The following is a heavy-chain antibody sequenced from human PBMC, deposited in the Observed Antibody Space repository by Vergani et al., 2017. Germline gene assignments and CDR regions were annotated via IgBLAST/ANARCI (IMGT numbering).Heavy chain of an antibody. D-gene: IGHD3-16*01. J-gene: IGHJ1*01. CDR1: GFTFSSYA. Sequence: EVQLLESGGGLVQPGGSLRLSCAASGFTFSSYAMSWVRQAPGKGLEWVSAISGSGGSTYYADSVKGRFTISRENSKNTRYLQMNSLRAEDTAVYYCAKDHYDYVWGSSTAELLGYFQHWGQGTLVTVSS. CDR2: ISGSGGST. V-gene: IGHV3-23*01. CDR3: AKDHYDYVWGSSTAELLGYFQH.